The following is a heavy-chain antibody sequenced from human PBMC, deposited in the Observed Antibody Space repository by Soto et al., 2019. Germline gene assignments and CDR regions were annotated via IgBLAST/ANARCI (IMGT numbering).Heavy chain of an antibody. D-gene: IGHD1-26*01. CDR2: ISYDGSNK. Sequence: GGSLRLSCAASGFTFSSYGMHWVRQAPGKGLEWVVVISYDGSNKYYLDSVKGRFTISRDNSKNTLYLQMNSLRAEDTAVYYCAKEATPGYYYPMDVWGQGTTVTVSS. CDR1: GFTFSSYG. J-gene: IGHJ6*02. CDR3: AKEATPGYYYPMDV. V-gene: IGHV3-30*18.